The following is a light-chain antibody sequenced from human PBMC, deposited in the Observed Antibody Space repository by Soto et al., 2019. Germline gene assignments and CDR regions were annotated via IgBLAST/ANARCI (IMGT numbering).Light chain of an antibody. CDR3: QQYNNWPLT. V-gene: IGKV3-15*01. Sequence: EIVMTQSPATLSVSPGERATLSCRASQSVNRNLAWYQQKPGQTPRLLIYDASSRATGIPARFSGSGPGTDFTLTISSLQSEDFAVYYCQQYNNWPLTFGGGTNVEIK. J-gene: IGKJ4*01. CDR2: DAS. CDR1: QSVNRN.